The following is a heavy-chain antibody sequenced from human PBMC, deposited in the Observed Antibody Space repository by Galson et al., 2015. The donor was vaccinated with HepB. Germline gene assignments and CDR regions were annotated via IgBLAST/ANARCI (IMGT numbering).Heavy chain of an antibody. CDR1: GFIFSTYN. CDR2: ISGSSTYT. Sequence: SLRLSCAASGFIFSTYNMSWIRQAPGKGLEWLSYISGSSTYTNYADSVEGRFTISRDNGRNSLYLQMNSLRAEDTAVYYCARDSCNSTSCYDYWGPGTLVTVSS. D-gene: IGHD2-2*01. V-gene: IGHV3-11*05. J-gene: IGHJ4*02. CDR3: ARDSCNSTSCYDY.